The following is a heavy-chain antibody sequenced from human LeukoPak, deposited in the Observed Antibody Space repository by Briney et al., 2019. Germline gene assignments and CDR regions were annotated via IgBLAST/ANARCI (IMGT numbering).Heavy chain of an antibody. V-gene: IGHV3-23*01. CDR3: AKDAFNWFDP. J-gene: IGHJ5*02. CDR1: GFSFSRYA. Sequence: PGGSLRLSCVASGFSFSRYAMSWVRQAPGKGLEWVSAISDDSRGTYYADSVKGRFTISRDNSKNTLYMQMNSLRPEDTAVYYCAKDAFNWFDPWGQGTLVTVSS. CDR2: ISDDSRGT.